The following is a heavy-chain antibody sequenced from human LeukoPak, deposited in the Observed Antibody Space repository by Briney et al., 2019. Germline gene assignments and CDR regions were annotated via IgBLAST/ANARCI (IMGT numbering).Heavy chain of an antibody. V-gene: IGHV4-59*01. CDR2: VYYSGRT. J-gene: IGHJ5*02. CDR3: ARLGLGDEACWFDP. CDR1: GXFINTYY. D-gene: IGHD3-10*01. Sequence: SETLSLTCTVSGXFINTYYWSWIRQPPGKGLEWIGFVYYSGRTSYNPSLKSRVTISVDTSKSQFSLRLSSVTAADTAMYYCARLGLGDEACWFDPWGQGTLVTVSS.